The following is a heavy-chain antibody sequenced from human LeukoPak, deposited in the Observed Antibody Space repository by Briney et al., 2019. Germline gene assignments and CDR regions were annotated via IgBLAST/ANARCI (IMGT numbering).Heavy chain of an antibody. CDR3: AKGGKWDVTPFDY. J-gene: IGHJ4*02. D-gene: IGHD1-26*01. Sequence: GGSLRLSCAASGFTFSSYAMGWVRQAPGKGLEWVSATSGSGGSTYYADSVKGRFTISRDNSKNTLYLQMNSLRAEDTAVYYCAKGGKWDVTPFDYWGQGTLVTVSS. V-gene: IGHV3-23*01. CDR1: GFTFSSYA. CDR2: TSGSGGST.